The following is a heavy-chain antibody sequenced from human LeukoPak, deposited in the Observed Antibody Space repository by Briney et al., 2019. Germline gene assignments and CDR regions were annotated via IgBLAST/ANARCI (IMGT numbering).Heavy chain of an antibody. CDR3: ARLGYCSRGTCYGLDR. Sequence: GGSLRLSCVASGFTFSDSWMYWLRQVPGEGLVWVSRIDADGGNIVYADSVRGRFAISRDNAKNTLYLEMNSLRAEDAGVYYCARLGYCSRGTCYGLDRWGQGTLVTVSS. V-gene: IGHV3-74*01. D-gene: IGHD2-15*01. J-gene: IGHJ4*02. CDR2: IDADGGNI. CDR1: GFTFSDSW.